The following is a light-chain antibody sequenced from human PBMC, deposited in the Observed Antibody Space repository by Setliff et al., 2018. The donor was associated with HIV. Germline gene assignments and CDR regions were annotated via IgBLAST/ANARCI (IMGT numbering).Light chain of an antibody. V-gene: IGLV1-44*01. CDR2: SNN. Sequence: QSVLTQPPSTSGTPGQRVTISCSGSSSNIRTNAVNWYQQLSGTAPNLLIYSNNQRPSGVPDRFSGSKSGTSASLAISGLQSEDEADYYCASWDDSLNGQVFGTGTKVTVL. CDR1: SSNIRTNA. CDR3: ASWDDSLNGQV. J-gene: IGLJ1*01.